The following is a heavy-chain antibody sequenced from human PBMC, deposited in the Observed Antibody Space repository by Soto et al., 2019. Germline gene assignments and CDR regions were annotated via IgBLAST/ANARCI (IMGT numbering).Heavy chain of an antibody. CDR1: GFTFSSYG. Sequence: GGSLRLSCAASGFTFSSYGMHWVRQAPGKGLEWVAVISYDGSNKYYADSVKGRVTMTTDTSTSTAYMELRSLRFDDTAVYYCARIVGADRRWFDPWGQGTLVTVSS. V-gene: IGHV3-30*03. J-gene: IGHJ5*02. D-gene: IGHD1-26*01. CDR3: ARIVGADRRWFDP. CDR2: ISYDGSNK.